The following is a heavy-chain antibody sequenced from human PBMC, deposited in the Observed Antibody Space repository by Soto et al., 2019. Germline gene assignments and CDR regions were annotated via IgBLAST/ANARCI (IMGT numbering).Heavy chain of an antibody. CDR2: ISGSGGST. CDR3: AKAGEDGGWYEGGDY. Sequence: EVQLLESGGGLVQPGGSLRLSCAASGFTFSSYAMSWVRQAPGKGLEWVSAISGSGGSTYYADSVKGRFTISRDNSKNTRYLQRNSVRAEDTAVYYCAKAGEDGGWYEGGDYWGKGTLVTVSS. D-gene: IGHD6-19*01. J-gene: IGHJ4*02. CDR1: GFTFSSYA. V-gene: IGHV3-23*01.